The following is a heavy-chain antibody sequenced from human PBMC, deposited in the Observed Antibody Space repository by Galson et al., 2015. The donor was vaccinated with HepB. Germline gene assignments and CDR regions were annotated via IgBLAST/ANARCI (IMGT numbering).Heavy chain of an antibody. CDR2: IYYSGST. CDR3: ARDKGVEYSSSVFDY. V-gene: IGHV4-31*03. D-gene: IGHD6-6*01. Sequence: LSLTCTVSGGSISSGGYYWSWIRQHPGKGLEWIGYIYYSGSTYYNPSLKSRVTISVDTSKNQFSLKLSSVTAADTAVYYCARDKGVEYSSSVFDYWGQGTLVTVSS. CDR1: GGSISSGGYY. J-gene: IGHJ4*02.